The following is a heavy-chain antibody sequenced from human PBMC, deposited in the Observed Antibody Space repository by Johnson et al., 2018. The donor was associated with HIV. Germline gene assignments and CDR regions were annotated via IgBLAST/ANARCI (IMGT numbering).Heavy chain of an antibody. Sequence: EVQLVESGGGVVRPGGSLRLSCAASGFTVSSNYMSWVRQAPGKGLVWVSRSNSDGSSTSYEDSVKGRFTISRDNAKNTLYLQMNSLRAEDTAVYYCARPYDSSGGGAFDIWGQGTMVTVSS. CDR1: GFTVSSNY. CDR3: ARPYDSSGGGAFDI. CDR2: SNSDGSST. D-gene: IGHD3-22*01. V-gene: IGHV3-74*02. J-gene: IGHJ3*02.